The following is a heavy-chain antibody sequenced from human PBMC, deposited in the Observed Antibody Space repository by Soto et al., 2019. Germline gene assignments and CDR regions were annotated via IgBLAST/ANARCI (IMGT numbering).Heavy chain of an antibody. Sequence: GESLKISCEGSGYSFINYWIGWVRQMPGKGLEWMGIVYPGNSNTIYSPSFQGQVTISADKSTSTAYLQWSSLKASDTAIYYCARGVDSHTWSLYRGQGTLVTVSS. CDR2: VYPGNSNT. CDR3: ARGVDSHTWSLY. CDR1: GYSFINYW. J-gene: IGHJ4*02. V-gene: IGHV5-51*01. D-gene: IGHD3-3*01.